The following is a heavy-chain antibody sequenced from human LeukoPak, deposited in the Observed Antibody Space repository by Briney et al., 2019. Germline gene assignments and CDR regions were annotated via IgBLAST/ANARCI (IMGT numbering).Heavy chain of an antibody. J-gene: IGHJ3*01. V-gene: IGHV4-4*02. CDR3: ARDASLQTGAFDV. D-gene: IGHD5-24*01. Sequence: SETLSLTCAVSGGSISRSDWWSWVRLSPGKGLEWIGEIFHSGSTKYNPSLKSRVTISVDKSKNQFSLNLTSVTAADTAMYYCARDASLQTGAFDVWGQGTMVTVSS. CDR1: GGSISRSDW. CDR2: IFHSGST.